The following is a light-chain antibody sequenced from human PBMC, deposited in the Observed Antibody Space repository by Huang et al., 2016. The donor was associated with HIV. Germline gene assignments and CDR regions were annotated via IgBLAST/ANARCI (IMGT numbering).Light chain of an antibody. CDR1: QNIANSH. CDR3: QQYDTFT. V-gene: IGKV3-20*01. J-gene: IGKJ2*01. CDR2: GAS. Sequence: EIVLTQSPATLSLSAGERVSLSCRASQNIANSHLAWYQQKPGQPPRLLVFGASTRASGIPDRFTGRVSGTDFMLSISGLEPDDFAVYYCQQYDTFTFGQGTKVEMK.